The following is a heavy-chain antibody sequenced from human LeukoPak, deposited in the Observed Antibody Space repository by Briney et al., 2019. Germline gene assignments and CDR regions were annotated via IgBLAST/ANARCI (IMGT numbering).Heavy chain of an antibody. Sequence: SETLSLTYTVSGVPISSSPYYWASIRLPPHKGLEFIRSVFSGGGTYDNPSLNSRVTISVDTSKNQLSLEVRSASAAETGLYYCARHASGVFDHWGQGILVTVSS. V-gene: IGHV4-39*01. D-gene: IGHD1-26*01. CDR2: VFSGGGT. CDR1: GVPISSSPYY. CDR3: ARHASGVFDH. J-gene: IGHJ4*02.